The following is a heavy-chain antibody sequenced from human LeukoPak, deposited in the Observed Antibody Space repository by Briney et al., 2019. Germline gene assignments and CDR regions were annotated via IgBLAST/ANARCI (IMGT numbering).Heavy chain of an antibody. J-gene: IGHJ4*02. CDR2: INPNSGGT. V-gene: IGHV1-2*02. D-gene: IGHD5-24*01. CDR3: ARERGDGYNVFGY. Sequence: GASVKVSCKASGYTFTGYYIHWVRQAPGQGLEWMGWINPNSGGTNYAQKCQGRVTMTRDTSISTAYMELSRLRSDDTAVYYCARERGDGYNVFGYWGQGTLVTVSS. CDR1: GYTFTGYY.